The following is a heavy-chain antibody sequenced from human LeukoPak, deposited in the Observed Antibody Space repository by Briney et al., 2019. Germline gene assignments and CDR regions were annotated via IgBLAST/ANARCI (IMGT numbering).Heavy chain of an antibody. V-gene: IGHV1-18*01. CDR3: ATASNYYDSSGLDAFDI. J-gene: IGHJ3*02. Sequence: ASVKVSCKASGYTFTSYGISWVRQAPGQGLEWMGWISAYNGNTNYAQKLQGRATMTTDTSTSTAYMELRSLRSDDTAVYYCATASNYYDSSGLDAFDIWGQGTMVTVSS. CDR1: GYTFTSYG. CDR2: ISAYNGNT. D-gene: IGHD3-22*01.